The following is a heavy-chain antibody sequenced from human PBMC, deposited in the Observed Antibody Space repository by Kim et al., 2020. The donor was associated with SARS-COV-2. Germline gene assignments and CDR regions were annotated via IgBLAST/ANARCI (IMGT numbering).Heavy chain of an antibody. CDR3: ARDLVEGSRYYYYGMDV. V-gene: IGHV3-21*01. CDR1: GFTFSSYS. CDR2: ISSSSSYI. Sequence: GGSLRLSCAASGFTFSSYSMNWVRQAPGKGLEWVSSISSSSSYIYYADSVKGRFTISRDNAKNSLYLQMNSLRAEDTAVYYCARDLVEGSRYYYYGMDVWGQGTTVTVSS. J-gene: IGHJ6*02. D-gene: IGHD1-26*01.